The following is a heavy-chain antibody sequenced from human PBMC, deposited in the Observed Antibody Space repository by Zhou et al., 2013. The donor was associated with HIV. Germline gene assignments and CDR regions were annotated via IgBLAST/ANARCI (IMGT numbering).Heavy chain of an antibody. CDR2: IIPILAIA. CDR3: ARDRTLPAAIFDY. D-gene: IGHD2-2*01. Sequence: QVQLVQSGAEVKKPGSAVKVSCKASGGTFSNFPISWVRQAPGQGLEWMGRIIPILAIANYAQKFQGRVTITADKSTSTAYMELSSLTSEDTAVYYCARDRTLPAAIFDYWGQGTLVTVSS. CDR1: GGTFSNFP. J-gene: IGHJ4*02. V-gene: IGHV1-69*04.